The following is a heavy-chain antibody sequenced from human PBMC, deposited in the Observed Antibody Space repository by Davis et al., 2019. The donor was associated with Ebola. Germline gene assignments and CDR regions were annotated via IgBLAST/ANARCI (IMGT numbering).Heavy chain of an antibody. CDR1: GGSFSGYY. V-gene: IGHV4-34*01. D-gene: IGHD4-17*01. J-gene: IGHJ5*02. Sequence: MPSETLCLTCAVYGGSFSGYYWSWIRQPPGKGLEWIGEINHSGSTNYNPSLKSRVTISVDTSKNQFSLKLSSVTAADTAVNYCARGPHTVGFDPWGQGTLVTVSS. CDR3: ARGPHTVGFDP. CDR2: INHSGST.